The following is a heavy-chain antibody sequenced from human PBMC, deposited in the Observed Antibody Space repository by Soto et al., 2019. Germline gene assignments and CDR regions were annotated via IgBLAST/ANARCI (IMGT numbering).Heavy chain of an antibody. J-gene: IGHJ3*02. CDR1: GGTFSSYA. CDR3: ARGLNYYDSSGYYFGAFDI. CDR2: IIPIFGTA. D-gene: IGHD3-22*01. Sequence: ASVKVSCKASGGTFSSYAISWVRQAPGQGLEWMGGIIPIFGTANYAQKFQGRVTITADESTSTAYMELSSLRSEDTAVYYCARGLNYYDSSGYYFGAFDIWGQGTMVTVSS. V-gene: IGHV1-69*13.